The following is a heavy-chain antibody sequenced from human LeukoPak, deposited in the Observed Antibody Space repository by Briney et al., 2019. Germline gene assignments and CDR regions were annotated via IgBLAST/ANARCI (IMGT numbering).Heavy chain of an antibody. CDR1: GFTFSSYG. CDR2: IRYDGSNK. Sequence: GGSLRLSCAASGFTFSSYGMHWVRQAPGKGLEWVAFIRYDGSNKYYADSVKGRFTISRDNSKNTLYLQMNSLRAEDTAVYYCAKDDRYSSRRGLDYWGQGTLVTVSS. V-gene: IGHV3-30*02. CDR3: AKDDRYSSRRGLDY. D-gene: IGHD6-13*01. J-gene: IGHJ4*02.